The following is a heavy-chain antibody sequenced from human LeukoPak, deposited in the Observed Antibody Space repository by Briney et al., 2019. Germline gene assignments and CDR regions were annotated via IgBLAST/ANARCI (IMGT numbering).Heavy chain of an antibody. J-gene: IGHJ4*02. V-gene: IGHV4-39*01. D-gene: IGHD3-10*01. CDR3: ARGGPITMVRGVMPYYFDY. Sequence: SQTLSLTCTVSGGSISSGDYYWSWIRQPPGKGLEWIGSIYYSGSTYYNPSLKSRVTISVDTSKNQFSLKLSSVTAADTAVYYCARGGPITMVRGVMPYYFDYWGQGTLVTVSS. CDR2: IYYSGST. CDR1: GGSISSGDYY.